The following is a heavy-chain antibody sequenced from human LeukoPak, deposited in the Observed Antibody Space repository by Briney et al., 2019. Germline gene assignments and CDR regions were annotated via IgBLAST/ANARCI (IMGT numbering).Heavy chain of an antibody. D-gene: IGHD5-18*01. CDR3: AREEIQLWLLYYFDY. V-gene: IGHV4-39*02. CDR1: GGSISSSSYY. CDR2: IYYSGST. Sequence: SETLSLTCTVSGGSISSSSYYWGWIRQPPGKGLEWIGSIYYSGSTYYNPSLKSRVTISVDTSKNQFSLKLSSVTAADTAVYYCAREEIQLWLLYYFDYWGQGTLVTVSS. J-gene: IGHJ4*02.